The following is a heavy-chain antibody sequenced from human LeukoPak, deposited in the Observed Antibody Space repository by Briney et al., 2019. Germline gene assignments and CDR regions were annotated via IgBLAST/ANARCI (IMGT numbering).Heavy chain of an antibody. J-gene: IGHJ6*03. CDR1: GASISSYY. D-gene: IGHD3-10*01. CDR3: ARVEEGYGSGRRENYYYYYMDV. Sequence: SETLSLTCTVSGASISSYYWSWLRQPPGKGLEWIGYIDHTGSTNYNPSLNSRVTISRDTSKNHFSLKLSSVTAADTAVYYCARVEEGYGSGRRENYYYYYMDVWGKGTTVTISS. CDR2: IDHTGST. V-gene: IGHV4-59*01.